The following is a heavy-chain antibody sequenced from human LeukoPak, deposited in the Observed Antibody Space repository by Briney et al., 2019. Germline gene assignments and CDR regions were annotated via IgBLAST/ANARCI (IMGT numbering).Heavy chain of an antibody. V-gene: IGHV4-30-2*01. CDR2: IYHSGST. Sequence: SETLSLTCTVSGGSISSGGYSWSWIRQPPGKGLEWIGYIYHSGSTYYNPSLKSRVTISVDRSKNQFSLKLSSVTAADTAVYYCARASSWYVPRYFDYWGQGTLVTVSS. CDR3: ARASSWYVPRYFDY. D-gene: IGHD6-13*01. J-gene: IGHJ4*02. CDR1: GGSISSGGYS.